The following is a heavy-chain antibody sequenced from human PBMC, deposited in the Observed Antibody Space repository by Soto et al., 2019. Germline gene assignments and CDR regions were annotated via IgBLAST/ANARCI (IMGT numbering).Heavy chain of an antibody. CDR3: ARGVAAAGRGGYYYYYYYMDV. CDR2: IYYSGST. Sequence: SETLSLTCTVSGGSISSYYWSWIRQPPGKGLEWIGYIYYSGSTNYNPSLKSRVTISVDTSKNQFSLKLSSVTAADAAVYYCARGVAAAGRGGYYYYYYYMDVWGKGTTVTVSS. D-gene: IGHD6-13*01. CDR1: GGSISSYY. J-gene: IGHJ6*03. V-gene: IGHV4-59*01.